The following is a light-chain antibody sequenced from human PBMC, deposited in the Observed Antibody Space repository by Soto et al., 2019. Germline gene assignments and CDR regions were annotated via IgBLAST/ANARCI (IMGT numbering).Light chain of an antibody. CDR1: QNIRGF. J-gene: IGKJ4*01. CDR3: QQSFSNYLT. V-gene: IGKV1-39*01. Sequence: DIPMTQSPSSLSASVGDRVTITCRASQNIRGFLHWYQQKSGKAPRLLIYGTSHLESGVPSRFGGSGSGTDFTLTITGLQPEDSASYFCQQSFSNYLTFGGGTTVDIK. CDR2: GTS.